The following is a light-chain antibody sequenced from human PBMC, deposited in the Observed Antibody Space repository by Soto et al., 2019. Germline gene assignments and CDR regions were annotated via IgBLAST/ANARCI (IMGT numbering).Light chain of an antibody. Sequence: EMVSTPSPATLSLSVRQGATRSIRASQSVSSYLAWYQQKPGQAPRLLIYDASNRATGIPARFSGSGSGTDFTLTISSLEPEDFAVYYCQQRSNWPTFGQGTKV. V-gene: IGKV3-11*01. CDR2: DAS. CDR3: QQRSNWPT. CDR1: QSVSSY. J-gene: IGKJ1*01.